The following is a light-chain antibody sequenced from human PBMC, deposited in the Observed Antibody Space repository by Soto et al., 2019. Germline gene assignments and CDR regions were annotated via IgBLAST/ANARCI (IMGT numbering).Light chain of an antibody. V-gene: IGKV3-15*01. CDR2: DAS. CDR1: QSVSSN. CDR3: QQYHNWPIT. Sequence: EILIAHSPTTLSLSPGESATLSCRASQSVSSNLAWHQQKPGQAPRILMYDASTRATGISARFSGSGSGTEFTLTISSLQSEDFAVYYCQQYHNWPITFGQGTRLEIK. J-gene: IGKJ5*01.